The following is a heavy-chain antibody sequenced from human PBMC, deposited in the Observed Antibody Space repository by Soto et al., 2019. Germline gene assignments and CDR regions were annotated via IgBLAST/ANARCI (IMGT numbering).Heavy chain of an antibody. D-gene: IGHD3-10*01. Sequence: EVQLLESGGGVVQPGGSLRLSCAASGFTFTSYGMSWVRQAPGKGLEWVSGISDGPSTTYYADSVKGRFTISRDNSKNTMYLQRNNLRAEDTAVYYCTNDSGWTSADWGQGTLVTVSS. CDR3: TNDSGWTSAD. V-gene: IGHV3-23*01. CDR2: ISDGPSTT. J-gene: IGHJ4*02. CDR1: GFTFTSYG.